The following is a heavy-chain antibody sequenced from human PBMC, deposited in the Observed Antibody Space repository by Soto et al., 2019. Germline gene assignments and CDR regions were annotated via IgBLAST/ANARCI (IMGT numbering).Heavy chain of an antibody. CDR2: ISGRGGST. D-gene: IGHD3-10*01. J-gene: IGHJ4*02. Sequence: EVQLLESGGGMVQPGGSLRLSCAASGFIFSSYAMTWVRLAPGKGLEWVSGISGRGGSTFYADSVKGRFTLSRDNSKNMAYLQANSLKAEDTAVYYCVRVAGSGGFYDYWGQGTLVTVSS. CDR1: GFIFSSYA. V-gene: IGHV3-23*01. CDR3: VRVAGSGGFYDY.